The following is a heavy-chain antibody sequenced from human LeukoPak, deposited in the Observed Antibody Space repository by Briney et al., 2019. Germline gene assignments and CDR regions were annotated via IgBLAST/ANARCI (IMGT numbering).Heavy chain of an antibody. Sequence: ASVKVSCKASGGTFSSYAISWVRQAPGQGLEWMGGIIPIFGTANYAQKFQGRVTITTDESTSTAYMELSSLRSEDTAVYYCASLWSCSGGSCYGFDYWGQGTLVTVSS. CDR1: GGTFSSYA. D-gene: IGHD2-15*01. CDR3: ASLWSCSGGSCYGFDY. V-gene: IGHV1-69*05. J-gene: IGHJ4*02. CDR2: IIPIFGTA.